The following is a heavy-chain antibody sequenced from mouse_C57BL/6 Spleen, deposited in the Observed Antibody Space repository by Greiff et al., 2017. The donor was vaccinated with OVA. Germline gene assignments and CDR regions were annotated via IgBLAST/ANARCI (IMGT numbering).Heavy chain of an antibody. D-gene: IGHD1-1*01. J-gene: IGHJ3*01. Sequence: QVQLQQSGAELVRPGASVKLSCKASGYTFTDYYINWVKQRPGQGLEWIARIYPGSGNTYYNEKFKGKATLTAEKSSSTAYMQLSSLTSEDSAVYFCARGDTTVSRFAYWGQGTLVTVSA. CDR3: ARGDTTVSRFAY. CDR1: GYTFTDYY. CDR2: IYPGSGNT. V-gene: IGHV1-76*01.